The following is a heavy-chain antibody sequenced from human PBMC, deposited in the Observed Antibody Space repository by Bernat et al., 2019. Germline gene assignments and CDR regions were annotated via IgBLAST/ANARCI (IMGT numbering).Heavy chain of an antibody. V-gene: IGHV3-33*01. Sequence: QVQLVASGGGVVQPGRSLRLSCAASGFTFSSYGMHWVRQAPGKGLEWVAVIWYDGSNKYYADSVKGRFTISRDNSKNTLYLQMNSLRAEDTAVYYCASIYDSSGYYSAFDIWGQGTMVTVSS. CDR2: IWYDGSNK. J-gene: IGHJ3*02. CDR3: ASIYDSSGYYSAFDI. D-gene: IGHD3-22*01. CDR1: GFTFSSYG.